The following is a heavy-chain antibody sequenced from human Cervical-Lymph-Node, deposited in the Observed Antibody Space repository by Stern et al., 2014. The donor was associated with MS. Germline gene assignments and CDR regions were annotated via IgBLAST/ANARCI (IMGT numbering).Heavy chain of an antibody. J-gene: IGHJ4*02. CDR2: ISSGGSYL. D-gene: IGHD4-23*01. CDR3: ARGRGGNYRYYFDY. CDR1: GFTFSSYS. V-gene: IGHV3-21*01. Sequence: EVQLVQSGGGLVKPGGSLRLSCAASGFTFSSYSMNWVPQAPGKGLEWVASISSGGSYLYYADSLKGRFTITKDNAKTSRYLQLNSLRAEDTAVYYCARGRGGNYRYYFDYWGQGTLVTVSS.